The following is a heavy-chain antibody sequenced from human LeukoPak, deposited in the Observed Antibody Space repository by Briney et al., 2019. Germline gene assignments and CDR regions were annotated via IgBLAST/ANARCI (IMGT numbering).Heavy chain of an antibody. CDR1: GFTFRSYA. Sequence: GGSLRLSCAVSGFTFRSYAMKWVRQAPGKGLEWVANIKQDGSEKYYVDSVKGRFTISRDNAKNSLYLQMNSLRAEDTAVYYCARKNGLDYWGQGTLVTVSS. V-gene: IGHV3-7*01. CDR3: ARKNGLDY. CDR2: IKQDGSEK. J-gene: IGHJ4*02.